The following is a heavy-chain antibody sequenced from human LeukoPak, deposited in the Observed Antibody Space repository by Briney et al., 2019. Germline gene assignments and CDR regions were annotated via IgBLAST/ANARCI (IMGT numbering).Heavy chain of an antibody. CDR3: TGGFGEYLGFDC. CDR2: ITSSSSTI. D-gene: IGHD3-10*01. J-gene: IGHJ4*02. V-gene: IGHV3-48*01. CDR1: GFTFSSYN. Sequence: GGSLRLSCAASGFTFSSYNMNWVRQAPGKGLEWVSYITSSSSTIYYADSVKGRSTISRDNAKNSLYLQMNSLKPEDTALYYCTGGFGEYLGFDCWGQGTLVTVSS.